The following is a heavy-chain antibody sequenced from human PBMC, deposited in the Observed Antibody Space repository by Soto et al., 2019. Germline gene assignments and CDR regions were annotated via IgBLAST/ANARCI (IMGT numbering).Heavy chain of an antibody. CDR3: ARDHRGYCSSSRCYGIDH. CDR2: IDYSGST. Sequence: PXETLYLTFTVSGSSAISDRSYWSWIRQPPGKGLEWIGYIDYSGSTNYNPSLKSRVTISLDTSKDQFTLKLSSVTAADTAVYYCARDHRGYCSSSRCYGIDHWGQGTLVTVSS. CDR1: GSSAISDRSY. V-gene: IGHV4-61*01. D-gene: IGHD2-2*01. J-gene: IGHJ5*02.